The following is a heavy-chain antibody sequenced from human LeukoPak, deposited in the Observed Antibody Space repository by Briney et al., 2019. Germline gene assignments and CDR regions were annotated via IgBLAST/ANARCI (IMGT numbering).Heavy chain of an antibody. D-gene: IGHD6-6*01. CDR3: ARDKYLPSYFDY. Sequence: RGSLRLSCAASGFTFSSYAMHWVRQAPGKGLEWVAVISYDGSNKYYADSVKGRFTISRDNSKNTLYLQMNSLRAEDTAVYYCARDKYLPSYFDYWGQGTLVTVSS. CDR2: ISYDGSNK. J-gene: IGHJ4*02. V-gene: IGHV3-30*04. CDR1: GFTFSSYA.